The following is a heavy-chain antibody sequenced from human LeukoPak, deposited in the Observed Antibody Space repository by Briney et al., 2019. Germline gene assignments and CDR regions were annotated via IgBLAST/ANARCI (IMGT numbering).Heavy chain of an antibody. V-gene: IGHV3-9*01. CDR2: ISWNSGSI. Sequence: GGSLRLSCAASGFTFDDYAMPWVRQAPGKGLEWVSGISWNSGSIGYADSVKGRFTISRDNAKNSLYLQMNSLRAEDTALYYCAKDRRTYDSSGYLSAGFDYWGQGTLVTVSS. CDR1: GFTFDDYA. J-gene: IGHJ4*02. CDR3: AKDRRTYDSSGYLSAGFDY. D-gene: IGHD3-22*01.